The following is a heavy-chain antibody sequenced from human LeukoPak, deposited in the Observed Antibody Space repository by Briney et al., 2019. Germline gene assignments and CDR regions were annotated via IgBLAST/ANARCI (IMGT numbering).Heavy chain of an antibody. Sequence: ASVKVSCKASGYTFTGYYMHWVRQAPGQGLEWMGWINPNSGGTNYAQKFQGRVTMTRVTSISTAYMELSRLRSDDTAVYYCARESPRGGGFDPWGQGTLVTVSS. J-gene: IGHJ5*02. V-gene: IGHV1-2*02. D-gene: IGHD1-26*01. CDR1: GYTFTGYY. CDR3: ARESPRGGGFDP. CDR2: INPNSGGT.